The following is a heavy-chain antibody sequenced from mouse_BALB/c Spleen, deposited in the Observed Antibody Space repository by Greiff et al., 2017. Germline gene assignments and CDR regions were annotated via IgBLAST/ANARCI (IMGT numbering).Heavy chain of an antibody. V-gene: IGHV1S81*02. D-gene: IGHD2-3*01. Sequence: QVQLQQPGAELVKPGASVKLSCKASGYTFTSYYMYWVKQRPGQGLEWIGEINPSNGGTNFNEKFKSKATLTVDKSSSTAYMQLSSLTSEDSAVYYCTRSGYDGYYAWFAYWGQGTLVTVSA. CDR2: INPSNGGT. CDR1: GYTFTSYY. CDR3: TRSGYDGYYAWFAY. J-gene: IGHJ3*01.